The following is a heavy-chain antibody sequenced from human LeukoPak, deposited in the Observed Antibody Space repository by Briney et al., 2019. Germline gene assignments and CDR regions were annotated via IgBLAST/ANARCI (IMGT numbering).Heavy chain of an antibody. CDR1: GYSISSGYY. Sequence: SETLSLTCTVSGYSISSGYYWGWIRQPPGKGLEWIGYIYYSGSTYYNPSLKSRVTISVDTSKNQFSLKLSSVTAADTAVYYCAREYDSSGYHFDYWGQGTLVTVSS. V-gene: IGHV4-38-2*02. CDR3: AREYDSSGYHFDY. D-gene: IGHD3-22*01. J-gene: IGHJ4*02. CDR2: IYYSGST.